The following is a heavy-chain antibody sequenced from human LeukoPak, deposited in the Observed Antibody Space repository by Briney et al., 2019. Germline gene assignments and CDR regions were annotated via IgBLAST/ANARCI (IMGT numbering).Heavy chain of an antibody. Sequence: SETLSLTCAVYGGYFSGYYWSWIRQPPGKGLEWIGEINHSGSTNYNPSLKSRVTISVDTSKNQFSLKLSSVTAADTAVYYCARGTSMDYDFWSGYTPAYYYYGMDVWGQGTTVTVSS. CDR1: GGYFSGYY. CDR2: INHSGST. J-gene: IGHJ6*02. CDR3: ARGTSMDYDFWSGYTPAYYYYGMDV. D-gene: IGHD3-3*01. V-gene: IGHV4-34*01.